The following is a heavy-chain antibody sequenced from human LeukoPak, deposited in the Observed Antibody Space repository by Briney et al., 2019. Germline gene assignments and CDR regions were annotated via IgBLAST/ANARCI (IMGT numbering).Heavy chain of an antibody. CDR1: GFTFSSYE. V-gene: IGHV3-48*03. D-gene: IGHD2-2*01. CDR3: ASSSPYYYYGMDV. J-gene: IGHJ6*02. Sequence: GGSLRPSCAASGFTFSSYEMNWVRQAPGKGLEWVSYISSSGSTIYYADSVKGRFTISRDNAKNSLYLQMNSLRAEDTAVYYCASSSPYYYYGMDVWGQGTTVTVSS. CDR2: ISSSGSTI.